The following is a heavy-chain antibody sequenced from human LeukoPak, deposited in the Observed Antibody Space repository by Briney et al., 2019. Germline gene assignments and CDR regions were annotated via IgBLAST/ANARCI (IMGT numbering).Heavy chain of an antibody. CDR1: GFTFSSYA. V-gene: IGHV3-23*01. CDR3: AKDLLPTTVTLFDY. Sequence: SGGSLRLSCAASGFTFSSYAMSWVRQALGKGLEWVSAISGSGGSTYYADSVKGRFTISRDNSKNTLYLQMNSLRAEDTAVYYCAKDLLPTTVTLFDYWGQGTLVTVSS. J-gene: IGHJ4*02. D-gene: IGHD4-17*01. CDR2: ISGSGGST.